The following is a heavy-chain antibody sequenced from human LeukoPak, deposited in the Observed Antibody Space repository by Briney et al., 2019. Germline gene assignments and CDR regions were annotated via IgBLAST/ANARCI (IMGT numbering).Heavy chain of an antibody. J-gene: IGHJ4*02. Sequence: SETLSLTCTVSGGSINSNNYYWGWIRQPPGKGLEWIGSIYSSGSAYYNPSLKSRVTISVDTSKNQFSLRLSSVTAADTAVYYCQSRYLEWLLEYWGQGTLVTVSS. CDR3: QSRYLEWLLEY. V-gene: IGHV4-39*01. CDR2: IYSSGSA. D-gene: IGHD3-3*01. CDR1: GGSINSNNYY.